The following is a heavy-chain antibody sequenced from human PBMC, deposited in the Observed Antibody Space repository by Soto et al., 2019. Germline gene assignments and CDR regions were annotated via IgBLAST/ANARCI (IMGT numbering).Heavy chain of an antibody. CDR2: INHSGRV. J-gene: IGHJ5*01. D-gene: IGHD3-22*01. V-gene: IGHV4-34*01. CDR3: STRAYDTNGYYRFDP. CDR1: GESFSVHA. Sequence: PSGSLALSCAVYGESFSVHAWAGSRQSPGKGLEWIGDINHSGRVNYSPSLKSRVTISLDTSKNQFSLTLSAVTAADTAMYYCSTRAYDTNGYYRFDPWGQGTLVTVSS.